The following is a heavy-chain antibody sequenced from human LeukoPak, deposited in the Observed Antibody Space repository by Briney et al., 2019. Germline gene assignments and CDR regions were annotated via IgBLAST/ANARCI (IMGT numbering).Heavy chain of an antibody. J-gene: IGHJ4*02. CDR2: IYYSGST. V-gene: IGHV4-39*01. Sequence: SETLSLTCTVSGGSISSSSYYWGWIRLPPGKGLEWSGSIYYSGSTYYNPSLKSRVTISVDTSKNQFSLKLSSVTAADTAVYYCARRGGYCSSTSCYTELDYWGQGTLVTVSS. D-gene: IGHD2-2*02. CDR1: GGSISSSSYY. CDR3: ARRGGYCSSTSCYTELDY.